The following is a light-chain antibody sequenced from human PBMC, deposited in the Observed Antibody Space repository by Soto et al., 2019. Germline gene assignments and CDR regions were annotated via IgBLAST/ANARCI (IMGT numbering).Light chain of an antibody. CDR3: AAGDDSLNALV. CDR2: SNN. J-gene: IGLJ7*01. V-gene: IGLV1-44*01. Sequence: QSVLTQPPSASGTPGQRVTISCSGSSSNIGSNTVNWYQQLPGTAPKLLVYSNNQRPSGVPGRFSGSKSGTSASLAISGLQSEDEADYYCAAGDDSLNALVLGGGTQLTVL. CDR1: SSNIGSNT.